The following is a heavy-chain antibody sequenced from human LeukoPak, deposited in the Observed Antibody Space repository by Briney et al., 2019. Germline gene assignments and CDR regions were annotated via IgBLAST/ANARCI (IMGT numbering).Heavy chain of an antibody. CDR2: LNRGSTNT. J-gene: IGHJ4*02. D-gene: IGHD2-2*01. CDR1: GFTFSSYA. V-gene: IGHV3-23*01. CDR3: AKCSSNNCLFDY. Sequence: GGPLRLSCAASGFTFSSYAMGWLRRAPGKGPEWVSALNRGSTNTYYADSVRGRFTISRDNSRNTLYLQMNSLRAEDTALYYCAKCSSNNCLFDYWGQGTLVTVSS.